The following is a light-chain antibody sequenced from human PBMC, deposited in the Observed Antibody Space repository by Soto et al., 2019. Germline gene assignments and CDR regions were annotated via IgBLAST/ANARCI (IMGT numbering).Light chain of an antibody. J-gene: IGLJ1*01. CDR3: LLSYHGGPYV. Sequence: SSTGPVTSGHYPYWFQQKPGQAPTTLIFDTDKRHSWTPARFSGALLGGKAALTLSGAQPDDEAEYYCLLSYHGGPYVFGTGTKVTVL. CDR2: DTD. V-gene: IGLV7-46*01. CDR1: TGPVTSGHY.